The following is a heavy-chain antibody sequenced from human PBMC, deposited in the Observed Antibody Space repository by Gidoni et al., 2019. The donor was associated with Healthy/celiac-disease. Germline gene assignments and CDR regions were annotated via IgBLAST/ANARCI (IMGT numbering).Heavy chain of an antibody. V-gene: IGHV3-11*06. CDR3: ARDRLTMIVVVPGAFDI. Sequence: QVQLVESGGGLVKPGGSLRLSCAASGFTFSDYYMSWIRQAPGKGLEWVSYISSSSSYTNYADSVKGRFTISRDNAKNSLYLQMNSLRAEDTAVYYCARDRLTMIVVVPGAFDIWGQGTMVTVSS. CDR2: ISSSSSYT. D-gene: IGHD3-22*01. CDR1: GFTFSDYY. J-gene: IGHJ3*02.